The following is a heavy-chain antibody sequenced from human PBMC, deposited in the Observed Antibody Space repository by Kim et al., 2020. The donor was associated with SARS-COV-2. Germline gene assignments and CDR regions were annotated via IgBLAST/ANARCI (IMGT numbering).Heavy chain of an antibody. V-gene: IGHV4-39*01. D-gene: IGHD3-3*01. Sequence: SETLSLTCTVSGGSISSSSYYWGWIRQPPGKGLEWIGSIYYSGSTYYNPSLKSRVTISVDTSKYQFSLKLSSVTAADTAVYYGARQGIVTIFGLARKNYYYGMAVWGQGTTVTVSS. J-gene: IGHJ6*02. CDR1: GGSISSSSYY. CDR3: ARQGIVTIFGLARKNYYYGMAV. CDR2: IYYSGST.